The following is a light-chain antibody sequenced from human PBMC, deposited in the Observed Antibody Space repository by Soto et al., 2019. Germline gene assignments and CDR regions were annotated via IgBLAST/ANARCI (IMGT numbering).Light chain of an antibody. Sequence: DIVMTQSPDSLAVSLGERATINCKSSQSDLHSSNNKNYLAWYQQKPGQPPKLLIYWASTRESGVPDRFSGSGSGTDFTLSISSLQAEDVAVYYCQQYYSPWTFGQGTKVEMK. V-gene: IGKV4-1*01. J-gene: IGKJ1*01. CDR2: WAS. CDR1: QSDLHSSNNKNY. CDR3: QQYYSPWT.